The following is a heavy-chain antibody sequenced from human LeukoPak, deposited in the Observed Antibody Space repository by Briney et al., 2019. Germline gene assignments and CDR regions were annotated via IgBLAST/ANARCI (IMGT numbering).Heavy chain of an antibody. CDR2: FSGSGGST. V-gene: IGHV3-23*01. CDR1: GFTFSSYA. CDR3: AKDGSNGYDLRPYDY. D-gene: IGHD5-12*01. Sequence: PGGSLRLSCAASGFTFSSYAMSWVRQAPGKGREWVSAFSGSGGSTYYADSVEGRFTISRDNSKNTLYLQMNSLRAEDTAVYYCAKDGSNGYDLRPYDYWGQGTLVTVSS. J-gene: IGHJ4*02.